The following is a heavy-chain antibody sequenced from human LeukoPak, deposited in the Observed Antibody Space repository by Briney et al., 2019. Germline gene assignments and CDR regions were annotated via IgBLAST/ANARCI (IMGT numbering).Heavy chain of an antibody. CDR1: GGSISNYF. CDR3: TRGFLQIDY. J-gene: IGHJ4*02. Sequence: SETLSLTCTVSGGSISNYFWPWIRQPPGKGLEWIGYIYTSGNTNYNPSLESRVTMSVDTSKNQFSLRLNSVTAADTAVYYCTRGFLQIDYWGQGTLVTVSS. V-gene: IGHV4-4*09. CDR2: IYTSGNT.